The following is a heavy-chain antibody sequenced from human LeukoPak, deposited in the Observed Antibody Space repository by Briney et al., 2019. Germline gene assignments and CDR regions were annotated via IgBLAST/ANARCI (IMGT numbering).Heavy chain of an antibody. CDR2: IWYDGSEK. V-gene: IGHV3-33*01. CDR3: ARAIIAARYYYYMDV. Sequence: GGSLRLSCAASGFTFSSYHMHWVRQAPGTGLEWVAVIWYDGSEKYYADSVKGRFTISRDNAKNSLYLQMNSLRAEDTAVYYCARAIIAARYYYYMDVWGKGTTVTVSS. J-gene: IGHJ6*03. CDR1: GFTFSSYH. D-gene: IGHD6-6*01.